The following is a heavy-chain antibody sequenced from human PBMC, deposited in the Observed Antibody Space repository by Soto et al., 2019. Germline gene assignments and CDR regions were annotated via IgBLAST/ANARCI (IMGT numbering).Heavy chain of an antibody. CDR2: ISYDGSNT. Sequence: QVQLVESGGGVVQPGRSLRLSCAASGFVFSSYAMHWVRQAPGKGLEWVAVISYDGSNTYYADSVRGRFTISRDNYKNTLYLQMNSLRAEDTAVYYCVKGSEEKSYWGQGTLVTVFS. J-gene: IGHJ4*02. CDR1: GFVFSSYA. V-gene: IGHV3-30*18. CDR3: VKGSEEKSY.